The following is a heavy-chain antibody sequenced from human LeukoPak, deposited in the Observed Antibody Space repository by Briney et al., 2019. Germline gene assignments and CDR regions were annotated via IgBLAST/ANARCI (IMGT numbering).Heavy chain of an antibody. J-gene: IGHJ6*02. Sequence: GGSLRLSCAASGFTLSSYSMNWVRQAPGKGLEWVAVIWYDGSNKYYADSVKGRFTISRDNSKNTLYLQMNSLRAEDTAVYYCARGFLDPSERRIPYYYGMDVWGQGTTVTVSS. V-gene: IGHV3-33*08. CDR1: GFTLSSYS. CDR2: IWYDGSNK. CDR3: ARGFLDPSERRIPYYYGMDV. D-gene: IGHD1-1*01.